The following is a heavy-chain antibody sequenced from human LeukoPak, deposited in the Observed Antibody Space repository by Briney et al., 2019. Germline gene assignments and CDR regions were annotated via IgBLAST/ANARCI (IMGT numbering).Heavy chain of an antibody. CDR1: GYSFTAYY. V-gene: IGHV1-2*06. CDR3: ARVSYGNDATPFDY. CDR2: INPNSDYT. Sequence: GASVKVSCKASGYSFTAYYIHWLRQAPGQGLEWMGRINPNSDYTDYAQNFQGRVTMTRDTSISTAYMEVRRLRSDDTAVYYCARVSYGNDATPFDYWGQGPLVTVSS. J-gene: IGHJ4*02. D-gene: IGHD3-16*01.